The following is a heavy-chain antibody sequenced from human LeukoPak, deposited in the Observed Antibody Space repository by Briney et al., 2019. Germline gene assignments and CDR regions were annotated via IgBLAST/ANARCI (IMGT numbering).Heavy chain of an antibody. J-gene: IGHJ4*02. Sequence: PGGSLRLSCAASRYTFSRYWMSWVRQAPGKGLEWVANIKEDGSEKYHVDSVKGRFTISRDNAKNSLYLQMNSLRAEDTAVYYCARVNYESSGYYSGYFDNWSQGTLVTVSS. CDR2: IKEDGSEK. CDR1: RYTFSRYW. D-gene: IGHD3-22*01. V-gene: IGHV3-7*01. CDR3: ARVNYESSGYYSGYFDN.